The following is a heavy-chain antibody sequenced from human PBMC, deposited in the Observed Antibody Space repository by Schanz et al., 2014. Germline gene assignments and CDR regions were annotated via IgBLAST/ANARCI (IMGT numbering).Heavy chain of an antibody. CDR2: INTNTGNP. V-gene: IGHV7-4-1*02. J-gene: IGHJ4*02. D-gene: IGHD6-19*01. CDR1: GYTFTSYA. Sequence: QVQLVQSGSELKKPGASVKVSCKASGYTFTSYAMNWVRQAPGQGLEWVGWINTNTGNPTYAQGFTGRFVFSLDTPVSPAYLQLSSLKAEDTAAYNSTTATIAMAGTFSIWGQGTVVTVSS. CDR3: TTATIAMAGTFSI.